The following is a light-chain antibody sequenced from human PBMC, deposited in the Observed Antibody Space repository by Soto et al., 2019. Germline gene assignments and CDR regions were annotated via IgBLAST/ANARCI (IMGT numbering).Light chain of an antibody. CDR2: KAS. J-gene: IGKJ4*01. V-gene: IGKV1-8*01. CDR1: QGISSY. CDR3: QQYNSYS. Sequence: AIRMTQSPSSLSASTGDRVTITCRASQGISSYLAWYQQKPGKAPKLLIYKASSLESGVPSRFSGSGSGTEFTLTISSLQPDDFATYYCQQYNSYSFGGGTKVDIK.